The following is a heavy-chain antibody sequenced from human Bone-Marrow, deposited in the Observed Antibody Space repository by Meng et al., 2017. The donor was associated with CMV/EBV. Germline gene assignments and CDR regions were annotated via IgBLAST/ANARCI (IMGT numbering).Heavy chain of an antibody. CDR3: ASVWSGYFDYFDY. CDR1: GGSISSSSYY. CDR2: IYYSGST. V-gene: IGHV4-39*07. J-gene: IGHJ4*02. Sequence: SETLSLTCTVSGGSISSSSYYWGWIRQPPGKGLEWIGSIYYSGSTYYNPSLKSRVTISVDTSKNQFSLKLSSVTAADTAVYYCASVWSGYFDYFDYWGQGKLVPVSS. D-gene: IGHD3-3*01.